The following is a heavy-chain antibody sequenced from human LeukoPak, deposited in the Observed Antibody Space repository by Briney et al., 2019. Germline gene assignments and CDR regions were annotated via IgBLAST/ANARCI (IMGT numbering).Heavy chain of an antibody. CDR1: GFTFSSYS. D-gene: IGHD3-22*01. J-gene: IGHJ4*02. CDR3: AINYYDSSGYKDY. V-gene: IGHV3-23*01. CDR2: TSGSGGST. Sequence: GGSLRLSCAASGFTFSSYSMNWVRQAPGKGLEWVSATSGSGGSTYYADSVKGRFTISRDNSKNTLYLQMNSLRAEDTAVYYCAINYYDSSGYKDYWGQGTLVTVSS.